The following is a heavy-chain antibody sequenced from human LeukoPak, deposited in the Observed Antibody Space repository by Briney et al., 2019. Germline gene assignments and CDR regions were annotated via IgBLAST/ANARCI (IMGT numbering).Heavy chain of an antibody. Sequence: SETLSLTCTVSGGSISSYYWSWIRQPPGKGLEWIGYIYYSGSTNYNPSLKSRVTISVDTSKNQFSLKLSSVTAADTAVYYCARGLHLYDLQDDRHYYYYGMDVWGQGTTVTVSS. V-gene: IGHV4-59*12. J-gene: IGHJ6*02. CDR2: IYYSGST. CDR1: GGSISSYY. D-gene: IGHD3-3*01. CDR3: ARGLHLYDLQDDRHYYYYGMDV.